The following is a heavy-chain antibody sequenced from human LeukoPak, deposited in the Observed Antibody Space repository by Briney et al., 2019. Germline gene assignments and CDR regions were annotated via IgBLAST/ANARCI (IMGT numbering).Heavy chain of an antibody. Sequence: GGSLRLSCAASGFIYSHYGMHWVRQAPGKGLEWVAVIWSDGSNRFYAGSVKGRFTISRDNSQNTLFLQMNSLRAEDTAMYYCARDAQRGFDYSNSLNYWGHGTLVTVSS. CDR2: IWSDGSNR. CDR3: ARDAQRGFDYSNSLNY. J-gene: IGHJ4*01. V-gene: IGHV3-33*01. CDR1: GFIYSHYG. D-gene: IGHD4-11*01.